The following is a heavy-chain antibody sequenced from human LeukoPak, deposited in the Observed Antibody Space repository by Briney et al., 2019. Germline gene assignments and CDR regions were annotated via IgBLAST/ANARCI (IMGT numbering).Heavy chain of an antibody. D-gene: IGHD1-7*01. V-gene: IGHV3-23*01. CDR1: GVTLSSFA. Sequence: GGSLRLSCAASGVTLSSFAMNWVRQAPGKGLEWVSAISGSGGSTFYADSVKGRFTISRDNSENTLYLQMNSLRAEDTAVYYCVKRTVNYPFDFWGQGTLLTVSS. J-gene: IGHJ4*02. CDR2: ISGSGGST. CDR3: VKRTVNYPFDF.